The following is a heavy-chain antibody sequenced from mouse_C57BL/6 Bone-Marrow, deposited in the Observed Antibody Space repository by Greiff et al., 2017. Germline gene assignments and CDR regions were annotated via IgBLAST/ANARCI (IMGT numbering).Heavy chain of an antibody. D-gene: IGHD2-1*01. CDR1: GYSITSGYY. Sequence: EVKLMESGPGLVKPSQSLSLTCSVTGYSITSGYYWNWIRQFPGNKLEWMGYISYDGSNNYNPSLKNPISITRNTSKNQFFLKLNSVTTEDTATYYCAREGDGNDWDYWGQGTTLTVSS. J-gene: IGHJ2*01. CDR2: ISYDGSN. V-gene: IGHV3-6*01. CDR3: AREGDGNDWDY.